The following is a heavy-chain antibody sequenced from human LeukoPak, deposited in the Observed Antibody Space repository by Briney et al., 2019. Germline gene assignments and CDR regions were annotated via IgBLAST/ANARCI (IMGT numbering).Heavy chain of an antibody. V-gene: IGHV3-23*01. CDR2: ISGSGGST. CDR3: ARGVFGVVPNWFDP. D-gene: IGHD3-3*01. J-gene: IGHJ5*02. CDR1: GFTFSSYA. Sequence: GGSLRLSCAASGFTFSSYAMSWVRQAPGKGLEWVSAISGSGGSTYYADSVKGRFTISRDNAKNSLYLQMNSLRAEDTAVYFCARGVFGVVPNWFDPWGQGTLVTVSS.